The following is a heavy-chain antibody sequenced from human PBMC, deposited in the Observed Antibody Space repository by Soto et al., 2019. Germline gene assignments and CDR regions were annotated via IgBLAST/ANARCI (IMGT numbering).Heavy chain of an antibody. CDR2: ISGSGGST. J-gene: IGHJ6*03. CDR1: GFTFSSYA. D-gene: IGHD6-13*01. Sequence: GGSLRLSCAASGFTFSSYAMSWVRQAPGKGLEWVSAISGSGGSTYYADSVKGRFTISRDNSKNTLYLQMNSLRAEDTAVYYCAKDQAEKQQLGRTRKAYYYMDVWGKGTTVTVSS. CDR3: AKDQAEKQQLGRTRKAYYYMDV. V-gene: IGHV3-23*01.